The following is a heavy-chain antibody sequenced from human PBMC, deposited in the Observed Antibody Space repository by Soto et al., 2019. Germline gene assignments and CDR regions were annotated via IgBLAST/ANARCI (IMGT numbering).Heavy chain of an antibody. CDR2: LIAMLGTP. CDR3: ARGAMANFDY. D-gene: IGHD5-18*01. J-gene: IGHJ4*02. Sequence: SVKVSCKATGGTFGSHGIAWVRQAPGQGLEWMGGLIAMLGTPTYARKVQGRATITADESLTSSYLELRSLRSEDTAVYFCARGAMANFDYWGQGTVATVSS. CDR1: GGTFGSHG. V-gene: IGHV1-69*13.